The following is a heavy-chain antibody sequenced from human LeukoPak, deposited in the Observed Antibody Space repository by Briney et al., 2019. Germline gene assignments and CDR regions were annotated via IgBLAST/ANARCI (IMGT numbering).Heavy chain of an antibody. CDR2: IYTSGST. CDR1: GGSISSGSYY. J-gene: IGHJ4*02. V-gene: IGHV4-61*02. CDR3: ARETNEGSDY. Sequence: PSQTLSLTCTVSGGSISSGSYYWSWIPQPAGKGLEWIGRIYTSGSTNYNPSLKSRVTISVDTSKNQFSLKLSSVTAADTAVYYCARETNEGSDYWGQGTLVTVSS.